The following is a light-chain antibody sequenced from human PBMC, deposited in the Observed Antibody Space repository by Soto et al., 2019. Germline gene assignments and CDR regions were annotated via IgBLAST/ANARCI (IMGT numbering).Light chain of an antibody. CDR3: SSYTSSIIVV. CDR1: SSDVGSYNR. CDR2: EVS. J-gene: IGLJ2*01. V-gene: IGLV2-18*02. Sequence: QSVLTQPPSVSGSPGQSVTISCTGTSSDVGSYNRVSWYQQPPGTAPKLMIYEVSNRPSGVPDRFSGSKSGNTASLTISGLQAEDEADYYCSSYTSSIIVVFSGGTKLTVL.